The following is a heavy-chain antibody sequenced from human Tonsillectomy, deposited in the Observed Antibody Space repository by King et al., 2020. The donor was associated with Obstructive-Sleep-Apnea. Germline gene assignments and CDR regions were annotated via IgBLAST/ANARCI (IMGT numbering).Heavy chain of an antibody. D-gene: IGHD3-22*01. V-gene: IGHV4-34*01. CDR1: GGSFSGYY. J-gene: IGHJ3*02. Sequence: VQVQQWGAGLLKPSETLSLTCAVYGGSFSGYYWNWIRQPPGKGLEWIGEINHSGITNYNPSLKSRVTISVDTSKNQFSLKLSSVTAADTAVYYCARGDTYYYDSSVYYRTDAFDIWGQGTMVTVSS. CDR3: ARGDTYYYDSSVYYRTDAFDI. CDR2: INHSGIT.